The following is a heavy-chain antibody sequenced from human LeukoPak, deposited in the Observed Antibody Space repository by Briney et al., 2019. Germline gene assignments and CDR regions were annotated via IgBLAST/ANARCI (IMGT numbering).Heavy chain of an antibody. Sequence: PGGSLRLSCVASGFTFTDYSMIWVRQAPGKGLEWVSSISSSSTYIYYADSVKGQFTISRDNAKNSLYLQMNSLRAEDTAVYYCARDRALSNQGAEYFQHWGQGTLVTVSS. CDR3: ARDRALSNQGAEYFQH. CDR2: ISSSSTYI. D-gene: IGHD1-14*01. CDR1: GFTFTDYS. V-gene: IGHV3-21*01. J-gene: IGHJ1*01.